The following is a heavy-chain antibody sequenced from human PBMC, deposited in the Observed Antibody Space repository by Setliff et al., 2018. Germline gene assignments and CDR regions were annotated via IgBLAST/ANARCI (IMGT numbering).Heavy chain of an antibody. V-gene: IGHV3-74*01. CDR1: GFTFSNYS. Sequence: GGSLRLSCAASGFTFSNYSMNWVRQAPGKGLVWVSRSSRDGGSTAYADSVKGRLTISRDNSKNTRYLQMNSLRPEDTAVYYCARTCSGSGCYAGLESWGQGTPVTVSS. CDR2: SSRDGGST. D-gene: IGHD2-15*01. J-gene: IGHJ4*02. CDR3: ARTCSGSGCYAGLES.